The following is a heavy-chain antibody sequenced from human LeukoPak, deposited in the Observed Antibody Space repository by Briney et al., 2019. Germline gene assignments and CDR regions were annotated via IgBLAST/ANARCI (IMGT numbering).Heavy chain of an antibody. Sequence: GGSLRHSCAASGFTFSSYWMHWVRQAPGKGLVWVSRINSDGSSTSYADSVKGRFTISRDNAKNTLYLQMNSLRAEDTAVYYCLVVTVAGLIDYWGQGTLVTVSS. J-gene: IGHJ4*02. CDR2: INSDGSST. D-gene: IGHD2-21*02. CDR1: GFTFSSYW. CDR3: LVVTVAGLIDY. V-gene: IGHV3-74*01.